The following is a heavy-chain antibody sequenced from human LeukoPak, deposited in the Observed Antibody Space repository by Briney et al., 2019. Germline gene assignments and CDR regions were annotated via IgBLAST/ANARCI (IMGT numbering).Heavy chain of an antibody. CDR2: IYSGGST. V-gene: IGHV3-53*01. CDR3: ARTSPVLGDAFDI. J-gene: IGHJ3*02. Sequence: PGGSLRLSCAASGFTVSSNYMSWVRQAPGKGLEWVSVIYSGGSTYYADSVKGRFTISRDNAKNTLYLQMNSLRAEDTAVYYCARTSPVLGDAFDIWGQGTMVTVSS. D-gene: IGHD2-15*01. CDR1: GFTVSSNY.